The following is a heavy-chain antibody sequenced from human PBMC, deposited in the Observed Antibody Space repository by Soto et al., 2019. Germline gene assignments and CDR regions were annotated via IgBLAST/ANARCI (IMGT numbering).Heavy chain of an antibody. CDR2: INSDGSST. CDR3: ARVETCSSTSCYSVFDY. Sequence: EVQLVESGGGLVQPGGSLRLSCAASGFNFSSYWMHWVRQAPGKGLVWVSRINSDGSSTTYADSVKGRFTISRDNAKNTLYLKMNSLRAEDTAVYYCARVETCSSTSCYSVFDYWGQGTLVTVSS. CDR1: GFNFSSYW. V-gene: IGHV3-74*03. J-gene: IGHJ4*02. D-gene: IGHD2-2*01.